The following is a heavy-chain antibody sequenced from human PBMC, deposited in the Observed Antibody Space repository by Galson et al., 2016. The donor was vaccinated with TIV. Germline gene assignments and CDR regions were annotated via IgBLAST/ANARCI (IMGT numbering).Heavy chain of an antibody. Sequence: SLRLSCAASGFTVSSNYMTWVRQAPGKGLEWVSIIYRSETTYYADSVKGRFTISRDNSKNTLYLQMNSLRPEDTAGYYCASPAGSDYYDTSGYHSHWGQGTLVTVSS. D-gene: IGHD3-22*01. CDR3: ASPAGSDYYDTSGYHSH. J-gene: IGHJ4*02. CDR2: IYRSETT. V-gene: IGHV3-66*02. CDR1: GFTVSSNY.